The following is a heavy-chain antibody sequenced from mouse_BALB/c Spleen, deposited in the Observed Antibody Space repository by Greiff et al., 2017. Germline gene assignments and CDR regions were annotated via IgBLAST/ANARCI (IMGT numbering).Heavy chain of an antibody. CDR1: GYTFTSYW. D-gene: IGHD1-1*01. V-gene: IGHV1-69*02. Sequence: VQLQQPGAELVRPGASVKLSCKASGYTFTSYWINWVKQRPGQGLEWIGNIYPSDSYTNYNQKFKDKATLTVDKSSSTAYMQLSSPTSEDSAVYYCTTTVVGRGFDYWGQGTTLTVSS. CDR2: IYPSDSYT. CDR3: TTTVVGRGFDY. J-gene: IGHJ2*01.